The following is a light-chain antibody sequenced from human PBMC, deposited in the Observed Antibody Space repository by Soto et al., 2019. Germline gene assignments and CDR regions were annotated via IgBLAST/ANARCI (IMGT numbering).Light chain of an antibody. J-gene: IGKJ5*01. V-gene: IGKV3-15*01. CDR3: QQYNDWLRIT. CDR2: GAS. Sequence: EIVLTQSPATLSVSPGDTAKLSCRASQSIGSKLGWYQQRPGQAPRLLIYGASNRATGIPARFSGSGSGTEFTLTIISLQSEDLAVYYCQQYNDWLRITCAQGTRLEIK. CDR1: QSIGSK.